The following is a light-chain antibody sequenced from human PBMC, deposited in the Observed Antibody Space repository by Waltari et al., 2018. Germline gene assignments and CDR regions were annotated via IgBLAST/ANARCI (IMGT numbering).Light chain of an antibody. CDR1: QSISVF. CDR3: QQSYSTPLT. V-gene: IGKV1-39*01. CDR2: AAS. J-gene: IGKJ4*01. Sequence: DIQMTQSPSSLSASVGDRVTITCRASQSISVFLNWYQQKPGKAPKLLIYAASTLHIGVPSRFSGSGSGTDFILTINNLQPEDFATYSCQQSYSTPLTFGGGTRVEIK.